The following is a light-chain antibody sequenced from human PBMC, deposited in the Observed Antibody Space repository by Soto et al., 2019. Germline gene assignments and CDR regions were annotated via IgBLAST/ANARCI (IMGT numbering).Light chain of an antibody. CDR3: XQRXNWPLT. V-gene: IGKV3-11*01. J-gene: IGKJ1*01. CDR1: QSVSSY. CDR2: DAS. Sequence: EIVLTQSPATLSLSPGERATLSCRASQSVSSYFAWYQQKPGQAPRLLIYDASNRATGIPARFXXXGXXTXXXXXXXXXEPEDFAVYYCXQRXNWPLTFGQGTXVEXK.